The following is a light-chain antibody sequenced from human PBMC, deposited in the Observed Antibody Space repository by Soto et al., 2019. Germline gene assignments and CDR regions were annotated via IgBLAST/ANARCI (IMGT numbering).Light chain of an antibody. CDR3: AAWDDSLSGQVV. V-gene: IGLV1-47*01. Sequence: QYVLTQPPSASGTPGQRVTISCSGSSSNIGSNYVYWYQQLPGTAPKLLIYRNNQRPSGVPDRFSGSKSGTSASLAISGLRSEDEADYYCAAWDDSLSGQVVFGGGTKLTVL. CDR1: SSNIGSNY. J-gene: IGLJ2*01. CDR2: RNN.